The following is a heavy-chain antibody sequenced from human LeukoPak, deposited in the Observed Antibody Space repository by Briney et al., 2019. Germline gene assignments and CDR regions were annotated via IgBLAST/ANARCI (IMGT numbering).Heavy chain of an antibody. CDR2: ILCGSAP. CDR3: AKDYSDSRVADVFLEY. J-gene: IGHJ4*02. CDR1: GLTFSDYA. Sequence: GSLSLSCAASGLTFSDYAMSWFRQAPGKGLEWVSGILCGSAPHYADSVKGRFTISRDNSKNTFHLQLNSLRAEDTAVYYCAKDYSDSRVADVFLEYWGQGTLVSVSS. V-gene: IGHV3-23*01. D-gene: IGHD2-15*01.